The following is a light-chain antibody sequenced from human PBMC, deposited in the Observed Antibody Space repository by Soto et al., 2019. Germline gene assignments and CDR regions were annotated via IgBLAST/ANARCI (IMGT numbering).Light chain of an antibody. Sequence: QSALTQPASVSGSPGQSITISCTGTSSDIGGYNYVSWYQQLPGKVPKLIIYDVSNLPSGVSDRFSGSKSSNAASLTISGLQAEDEADYYCSSYTRTSTLYVFGTGTKLTVL. CDR2: DVS. CDR1: SSDIGGYNY. J-gene: IGLJ1*01. CDR3: SSYTRTSTLYV. V-gene: IGLV2-14*03.